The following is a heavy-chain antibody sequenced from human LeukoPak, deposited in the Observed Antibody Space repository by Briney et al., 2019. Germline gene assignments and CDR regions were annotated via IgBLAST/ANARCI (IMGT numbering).Heavy chain of an antibody. CDR2: IYNSGST. J-gene: IGHJ4*02. V-gene: IGHV4-4*07. CDR1: GGSITSYY. Sequence: SETLSLTCTVSGGSITSYYWSWIRQPAGKGLEWIGRIYNSGSTNYNPSLKSRVTMSVDASRNQFSLKLSSVTAADTAVYYCARVGDYALKDWGQGTLVTVSS. CDR3: ARVGDYALKD. D-gene: IGHD3-16*01.